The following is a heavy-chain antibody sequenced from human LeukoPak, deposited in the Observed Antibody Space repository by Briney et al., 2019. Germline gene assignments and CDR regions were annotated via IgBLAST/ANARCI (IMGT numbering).Heavy chain of an antibody. J-gene: IGHJ6*03. Sequence: SETLSLTCTVSGGSISSSSYYWGWIRQPPGKGLEWIGSIYYSGSTYYNPSLKSRVTISVDTSKNQFSLKLSSVTAADTAVYYCARAMGRGRYYYYYMDVWGKGTTVTVSS. CDR3: ARAMGRGRYYYYYMDV. V-gene: IGHV4-39*07. CDR1: GGSISSSSYY. D-gene: IGHD3-10*01. CDR2: IYYSGST.